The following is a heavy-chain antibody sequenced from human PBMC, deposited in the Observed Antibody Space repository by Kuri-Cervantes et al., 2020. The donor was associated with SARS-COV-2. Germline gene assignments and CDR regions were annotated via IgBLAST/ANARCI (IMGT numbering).Heavy chain of an antibody. V-gene: IGHV1-8*02. D-gene: IGHD6-13*01. CDR3: ARALRIAAAGTFGY. CDR1: GYTFTSYY. J-gene: IGHJ4*02. CDR2: MNPNSGNT. Sequence: ASVKVSCKASGYTFTSYYMHWVRQAPGQGLEWMGWMNPNSGNTGYAQKFQGRVTMTRNTSISTAYMELSSLRSEDTAVYYCARALRIAAAGTFGYWGQGTLVTVSS.